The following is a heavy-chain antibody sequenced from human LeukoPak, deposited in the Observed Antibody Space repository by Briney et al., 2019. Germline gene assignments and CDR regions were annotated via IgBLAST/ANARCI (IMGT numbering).Heavy chain of an antibody. CDR3: ARSMAYTYAPTDY. CDR2: INPNSGGT. V-gene: IGHV1-2*02. CDR1: GYTFTGYY. Sequence: ASVKVSRKASGYTFTGYYMHWVRQAPGQGLEWMGWINPNSGGTNYAQKFQGRVTMTRDTSISTAYMELSRLRSDDTAVYYCARSMAYTYAPTDYWGQGTLVTVSS. D-gene: IGHD5-18*01. J-gene: IGHJ4*02.